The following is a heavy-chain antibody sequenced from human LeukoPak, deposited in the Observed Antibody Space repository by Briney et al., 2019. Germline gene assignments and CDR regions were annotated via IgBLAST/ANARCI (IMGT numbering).Heavy chain of an antibody. Sequence: PGGSLRLSCAASGFTFSDYGMHWVRQAPGKGLDWVAFIWYDGSNTYYTDSVQGRFTISRDNSKNTLYLQMNSLRAEDTAIYYCAKNGDRGAYCTGGTCYPYFYYYMDVWGKGTTVTI. D-gene: IGHD2-15*01. CDR2: IWYDGSNT. V-gene: IGHV3-30*02. J-gene: IGHJ6*03. CDR3: AKNGDRGAYCTGGTCYPYFYYYMDV. CDR1: GFTFSDYG.